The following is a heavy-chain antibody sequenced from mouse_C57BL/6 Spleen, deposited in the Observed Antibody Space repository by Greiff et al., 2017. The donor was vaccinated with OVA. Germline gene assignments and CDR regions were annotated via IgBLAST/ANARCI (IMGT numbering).Heavy chain of an antibody. CDR1: GFTFSSYA. V-gene: IGHV5-9-1*02. CDR2: ISSGGDYI. D-gene: IGHD2-3*01. J-gene: IGHJ3*01. CDR3: TRDYDGFAY. Sequence: DVMLVESGEGLVKPGGSLKLSCAASGFTFSSYAMSWVRQTPEKRLEWVAYISSGGDYIYYADTVKGRFTISRDNARNTLYLQMSSLKSEDTAMYYCTRDYDGFAYWGQGTLVTVSA.